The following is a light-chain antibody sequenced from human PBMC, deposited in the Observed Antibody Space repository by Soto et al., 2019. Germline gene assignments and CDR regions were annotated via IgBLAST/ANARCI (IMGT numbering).Light chain of an antibody. CDR1: QSISSW. Sequence: DIQMTQSPSTLSASVGDRVTITCRASQSISSWLAWYQQKPGKAPKLLIYKASSLESGVPSSFSGSGSGTESNLTISSLQPDDFATYYCQQYNSYPWTFRQGTKVEIK. CDR2: KAS. CDR3: QQYNSYPWT. J-gene: IGKJ1*01. V-gene: IGKV1-5*03.